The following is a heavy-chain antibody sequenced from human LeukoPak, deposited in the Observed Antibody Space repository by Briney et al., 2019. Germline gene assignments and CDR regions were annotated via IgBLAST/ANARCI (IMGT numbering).Heavy chain of an antibody. V-gene: IGHV4-59*01. CDR1: GGSISSYY. CDR3: ARARPEDLEGGFDP. J-gene: IGHJ5*02. Sequence: SETLSLTCTVSGGSISSYYWSWLRQPPGKGLEWIGYIYYSGSTNYNPSLKSRVTISVDTSKNQFSLKLSSVAAADTAVYYCARARPEDLEGGFDPWGQGTLVTVSS. D-gene: IGHD2-15*01. CDR2: IYYSGST.